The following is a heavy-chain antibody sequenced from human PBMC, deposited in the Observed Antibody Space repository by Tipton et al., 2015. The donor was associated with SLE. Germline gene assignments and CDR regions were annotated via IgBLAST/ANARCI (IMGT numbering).Heavy chain of an antibody. CDR1: GGSISSNSYY. Sequence: TLSLTCTVSGGSISSNSYYWSWIRQHPGKGLEWIGYTHYSGSTYYNPSLKSRVTISVDTSNNQFSLILSSVTAADTAVYYCARGGTTVATVYYFDYWGQGTLVTVSS. D-gene: IGHD4-23*01. CDR3: ARGGTTVATVYYFDY. J-gene: IGHJ4*02. V-gene: IGHV4-31*03. CDR2: THYSGST.